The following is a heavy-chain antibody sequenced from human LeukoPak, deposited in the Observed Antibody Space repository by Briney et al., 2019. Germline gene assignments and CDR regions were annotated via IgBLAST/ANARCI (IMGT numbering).Heavy chain of an antibody. Sequence: ASVKVSCKASGYTFTSYGISRVRQAPGQGLEWMGWISAYNGNTNYAQKFQGRVTITADESTSTAYMELSSLRSEDTAVYYCAREQLELPYYFDYWGQGTLVTVSS. D-gene: IGHD1-1*01. CDR2: ISAYNGNT. J-gene: IGHJ4*02. V-gene: IGHV1-18*01. CDR3: AREQLELPYYFDY. CDR1: GYTFTSYG.